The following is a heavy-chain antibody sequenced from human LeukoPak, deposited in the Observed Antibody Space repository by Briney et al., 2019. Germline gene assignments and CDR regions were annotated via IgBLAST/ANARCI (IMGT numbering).Heavy chain of an antibody. J-gene: IGHJ6*02. CDR3: ARYCSSTSCYYYYGMDV. V-gene: IGHV3-7*01. Sequence: GGSLRLSCAASGFTFSSYWMSWVRQAPGKGLEWVANIKQDGSEKYYVDSVKGRFTISRDNAKNSLYLQMNSLRAEDTAVYYCARYCSSTSCYYYYGMDVWGQGTTVTVSS. CDR1: GFTFSSYW. CDR2: IKQDGSEK. D-gene: IGHD2-2*01.